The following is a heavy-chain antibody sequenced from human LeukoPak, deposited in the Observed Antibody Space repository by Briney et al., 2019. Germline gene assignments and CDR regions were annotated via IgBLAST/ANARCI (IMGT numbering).Heavy chain of an antibody. CDR1: GYTFTSYG. J-gene: IGHJ3*02. Sequence: ASVKVSCKASGYTFTSYGISWVRQAPGQGLEWMGWISAYNGNTNYAQKLQGRVTMTTDTSTSTAYMELRSLRSDDTTVYYCARGYYDFWSGYYTYAFDIWGQGTMVTVSS. D-gene: IGHD3-3*01. CDR3: ARGYYDFWSGYYTYAFDI. V-gene: IGHV1-18*01. CDR2: ISAYNGNT.